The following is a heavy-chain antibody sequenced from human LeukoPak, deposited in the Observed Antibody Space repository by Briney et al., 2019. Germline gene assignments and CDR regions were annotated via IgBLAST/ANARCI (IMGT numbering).Heavy chain of an antibody. CDR3: ASLRREGTVVVRAHDAFDI. CDR2: IYHSRST. J-gene: IGHJ3*02. CDR1: GYSISSGYY. V-gene: IGHV4-38-2*01. D-gene: IGHD3-22*01. Sequence: PSETLSLTCAVAGYSISSGYYWGWIRQPPGKGLEWIGSIYHSRSTYYNTSRKSRVTISVDPSKNQFSLKLSSVTAADSAVYYCASLRREGTVVVRAHDAFDIWGQGTMVTVSS.